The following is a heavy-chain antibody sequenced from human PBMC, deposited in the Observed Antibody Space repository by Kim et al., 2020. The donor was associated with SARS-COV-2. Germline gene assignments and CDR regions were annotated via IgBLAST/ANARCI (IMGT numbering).Heavy chain of an antibody. D-gene: IGHD3-10*01. CDR3: ARNPSYYYGSGSPPNWFDP. J-gene: IGHJ5*02. Sequence: GGSLRLSCAASGFTFSSYSMNWVRQAPGKGLEWVSSISSSSSYIYYADSVKGRFTISRDNAKNSLYLQMNSLRAEDTAVYYCARNPSYYYGSGSPPNWFDPWGPGTLVTVSS. CDR2: ISSSSSYI. CDR1: GFTFSSYS. V-gene: IGHV3-21*01.